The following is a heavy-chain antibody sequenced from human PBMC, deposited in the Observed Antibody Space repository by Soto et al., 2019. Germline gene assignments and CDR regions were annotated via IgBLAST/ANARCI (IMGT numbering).Heavy chain of an antibody. Sequence: ASVKVSCKASGYTFTGYYIHWVRQAPGQGREWMGWINPHSGGTNSAQNFQGRVTMTRDTSISTAYMELARLRSDDTAVYYCARNEGDCRTTSCYFGFWGQ. CDR2: INPHSGGT. CDR3: ARNEGDCRTTSCYFGF. CDR1: GYTFTGYY. V-gene: IGHV1-2*02. D-gene: IGHD2-2*01. J-gene: IGHJ4*03.